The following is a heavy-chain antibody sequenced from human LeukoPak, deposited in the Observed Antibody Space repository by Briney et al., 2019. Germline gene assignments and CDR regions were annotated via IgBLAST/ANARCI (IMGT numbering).Heavy chain of an antibody. D-gene: IGHD2-8*02. V-gene: IGHV4-38-2*02. CDR3: ARGFWSRYYDY. CDR2: FHYSGST. CDR1: GYSISSAYY. Sequence: SETLSLTCTVSGYSISSAYYWGWIRQSPGKGLEWIGSFHYSGSTSYNPSLKSRVTISVDSSKNQFSLSLSSVTAADTAVYYCARGFWSRYYDYWGQGTLVTVSS. J-gene: IGHJ4*02.